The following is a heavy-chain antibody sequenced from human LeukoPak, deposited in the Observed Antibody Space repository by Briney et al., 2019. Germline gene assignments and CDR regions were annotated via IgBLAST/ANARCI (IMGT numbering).Heavy chain of an antibody. J-gene: IGHJ4*02. CDR3: ARHSGAARPNFDY. CDR1: GYSIRSGYY. Sequence: KPSETLSLTCAVSGYSIRSGYYWGWIRQPPGKGLEWIGSIYYSGSTYYNPSLKSRVTISVDTSKNQFSLKLTSVTAADTAAYYCARHSGAARPNFDYWGQGTLSPSPQ. V-gene: IGHV4-38-2*01. D-gene: IGHD6-6*01. CDR2: IYYSGST.